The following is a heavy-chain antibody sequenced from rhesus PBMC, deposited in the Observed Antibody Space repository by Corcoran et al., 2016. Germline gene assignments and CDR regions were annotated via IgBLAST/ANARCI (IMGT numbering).Heavy chain of an antibody. CDR3: ARGPADGLDS. CDR1: GYTFTSYS. V-gene: IGHV1-200*01. Sequence: QVQLVQSGAEVKKPGASVKLSCKASGYTFTSYSINWVRQARGQGLEWREWINPSNGNTGTAQKFQSRVTMTRDTSTSTAYMELSSLRSEDTAVYYCARGPADGLDSWGQGVVVTVSS. J-gene: IGHJ6*01. CDR2: INPSNGNT.